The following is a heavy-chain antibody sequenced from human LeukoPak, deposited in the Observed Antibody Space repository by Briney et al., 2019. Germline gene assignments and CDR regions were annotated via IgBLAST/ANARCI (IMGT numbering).Heavy chain of an antibody. CDR2: ISSSSSYI. CDR3: ARTLYELHGAFDI. D-gene: IGHD3-16*01. CDR1: GFTFSSYW. V-gene: IGHV3-21*01. J-gene: IGHJ3*02. Sequence: PGGSLRLSCAASGFTFSSYWMSWVRQAPGKGLEWVSSISSSSSYIYYADSVKGRFTISRDNAKNSLYLQMNSLRAEDTAVYYCARTLYELHGAFDIWGQGTMVTVSS.